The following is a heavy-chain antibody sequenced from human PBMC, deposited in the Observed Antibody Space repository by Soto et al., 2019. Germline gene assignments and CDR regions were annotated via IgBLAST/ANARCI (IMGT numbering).Heavy chain of an antibody. J-gene: IGHJ4*02. V-gene: IGHV3-23*01. CDR3: AKVPPYDFWSGYYFDY. D-gene: IGHD3-3*01. CDR1: GVTFSSYA. CDR2: VSGSGGST. Sequence: PGGSLRLSCAASGVTFSSYAMSWGRQAPGKGLEGVSAVSGSGGSTYYADSVKGRFTISRDNSKNTLYLQMTSLRAEDTAVYYCAKVPPYDFWSGYYFDYWGQGTLVTVSA.